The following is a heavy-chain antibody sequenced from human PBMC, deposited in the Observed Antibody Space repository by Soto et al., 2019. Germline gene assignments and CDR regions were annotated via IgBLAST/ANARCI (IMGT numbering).Heavy chain of an antibody. J-gene: IGHJ1*01. CDR3: VKDMSRQIHTPEHFQH. CDR1: GFTFGDYA. Sequence: EVQLVESGGGIVQPGRSLRLSCAASGFTFGDYAMHWVRQGPGKSLEWVAGMSWNSGSKTYADFVKGRFTISRDNAKSSLYLQMNSVRPEDAALYYCVKDMSRQIHTPEHFQHWGQGTLVNVSS. CDR2: MSWNSGSK. D-gene: IGHD2-2*02. V-gene: IGHV3-9*01.